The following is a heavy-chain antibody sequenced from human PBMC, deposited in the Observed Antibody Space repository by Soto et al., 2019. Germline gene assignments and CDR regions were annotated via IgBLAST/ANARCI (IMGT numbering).Heavy chain of an antibody. D-gene: IGHD3-22*01. V-gene: IGHV1-18*01. CDR2: ISAYNGNT. CDR1: GYTFTSYG. CDR3: ARADFLIGPGYNWFDP. J-gene: IGHJ5*02. Sequence: ASVKVSCKASGYTFTSYGISWVRQAPGQGLEWMGWISAYNGNTNYAQKLRGRVTMTTDTSTSTAYMELRSLRSDDTAVYYCARADFLIGPGYNWFDPWGQGTLVTVSS.